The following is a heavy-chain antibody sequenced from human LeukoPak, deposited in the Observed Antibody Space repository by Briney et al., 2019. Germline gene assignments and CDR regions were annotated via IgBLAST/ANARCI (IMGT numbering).Heavy chain of an antibody. CDR1: GFTFSSYA. V-gene: IGHV3-23*01. CDR3: AKRLAVNYGHFDY. D-gene: IGHD1-7*01. J-gene: IGHJ4*02. Sequence: GGSLRLSCAASGFTFSSYAMSWVRQAPGKGLEWVSAITGSGDYTNYPDSVKGRFTISRDNSQNTLYLQMNSLRAEDTAVYYCAKRLAVNYGHFDYWGQGTLVTVSS. CDR2: ITGSGDYT.